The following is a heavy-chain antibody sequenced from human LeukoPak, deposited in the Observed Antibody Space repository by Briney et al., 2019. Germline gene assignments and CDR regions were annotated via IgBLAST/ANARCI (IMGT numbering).Heavy chain of an antibody. J-gene: IGHJ4*02. V-gene: IGHV4-39*01. D-gene: IGHD6-19*01. CDR2: IHHSGNT. CDR3: ARHSSSAWYYYFDY. CDR1: GGSVNRGSFY. Sequence: PSETLSLTCTVSGGSVNRGSFYWAWVRQPPGKGLEWIGGIHHSGNTYYNPSLKSRITISIDTSQNQFSLNLSSVTATDRAVYYCARHSSSAWYYYFDYWGQGSFVTVSS.